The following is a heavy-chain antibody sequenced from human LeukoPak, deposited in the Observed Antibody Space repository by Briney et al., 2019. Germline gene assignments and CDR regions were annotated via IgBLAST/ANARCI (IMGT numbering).Heavy chain of an antibody. CDR2: ISYDGSNK. CDR3: AKGPLFGVVIIDY. V-gene: IGHV3-30-3*01. D-gene: IGHD3-3*01. CDR1: GFTFSSYA. J-gene: IGHJ4*02. Sequence: GRSLRLSCAASGFTFSSYAMHWVRQAPGKGLEWVAVISYDGSNKYYSDSVKGRFTISRDNSKNTLYLQMNSLRAEDTAVYYCAKGPLFGVVIIDYWGQGTLVTVSS.